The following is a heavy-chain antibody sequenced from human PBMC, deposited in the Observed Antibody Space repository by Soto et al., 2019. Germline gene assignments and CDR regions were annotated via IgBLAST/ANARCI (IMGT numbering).Heavy chain of an antibody. CDR1: GFTFSSYS. CDR3: ARDGQLGAFDI. D-gene: IGHD6-13*01. V-gene: IGHV3-21*01. J-gene: IGHJ3*02. Sequence: GGSLRLSCAASGFTFSSYSMNWVRQAPGKGLEWVSSISSSSSYIYYADSVKGRFTISRDNAKNSLYLQMNSLRAEDRAVYYCARDGQLGAFDIWGQGTMVTVSS. CDR2: ISSSSSYI.